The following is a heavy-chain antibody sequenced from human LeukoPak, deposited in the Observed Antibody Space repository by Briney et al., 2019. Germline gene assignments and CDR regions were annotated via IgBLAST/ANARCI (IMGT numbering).Heavy chain of an antibody. CDR2: SYSGGST. CDR1: GFTVSSNY. V-gene: IGHV3-66*01. CDR3: ARDDSSGYSED. J-gene: IGHJ4*02. Sequence: PGGSLRLSCAASGFTVSSNYMTWVRQAPGKGLEWVSVSYSGGSTYYADSVKGRFTISRDNSKNTLYLQMNSLRAEDTAVYYCARDDSSGYSEDWGQGTLVTVSS. D-gene: IGHD3-22*01.